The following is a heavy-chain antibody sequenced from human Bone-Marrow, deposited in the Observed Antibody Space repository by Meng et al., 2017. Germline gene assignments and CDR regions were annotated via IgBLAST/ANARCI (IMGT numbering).Heavy chain of an antibody. J-gene: IGHJ4*02. Sequence: GESLKISCAASGFTFSSYWMSWVRQAPGKGLEWVANIKQDGSEKYYVDSVKGRFTISRDNSKSTLYLEMNSLRVEDTAVYYCAKGGPTSGWYFFDYWGQGGLVTVSS. D-gene: IGHD6-19*01. CDR1: GFTFSSYW. V-gene: IGHV3-7*03. CDR3: AKGGPTSGWYFFDY. CDR2: IKQDGSEK.